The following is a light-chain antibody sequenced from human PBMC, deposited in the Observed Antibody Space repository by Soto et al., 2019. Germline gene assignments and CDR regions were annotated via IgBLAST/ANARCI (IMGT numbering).Light chain of an antibody. J-gene: IGLJ1*01. CDR1: SIYVGGYKY. V-gene: IGLV2-11*01. CDR3: CSYAGGADV. Sequence: QSVLTQHRSVSGSPGQSVTISGTGTSIYVGGYKYVYWYQQKPGKAPKLIIYGVSRWPSGVSNRFSGSKSGNRASLTISGLQAEDEGDYYCCSYAGGADVFGTRTKVTVL. CDR2: GVS.